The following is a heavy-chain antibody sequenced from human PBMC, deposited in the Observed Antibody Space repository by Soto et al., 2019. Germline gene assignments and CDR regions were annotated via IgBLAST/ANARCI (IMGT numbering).Heavy chain of an antibody. CDR3: ARAPDPYSSGPYWFDP. CDR1: GGTFSSYA. J-gene: IGHJ5*02. Sequence: QVQLVQSGAEVKKPGSSVKVSCKASGGTFSSYAISWVRQAPGQGLEWMGGITPIFGTANYAQKFQGRVTITADESTSTAYMELSSLRSEDPAVYYCARAPDPYSSGPYWFDPWGQGTLVTVSS. CDR2: ITPIFGTA. V-gene: IGHV1-69*01. D-gene: IGHD6-19*01.